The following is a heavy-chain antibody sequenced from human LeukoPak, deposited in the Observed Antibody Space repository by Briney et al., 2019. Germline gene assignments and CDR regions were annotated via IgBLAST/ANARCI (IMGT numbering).Heavy chain of an antibody. CDR2: IKQDGSEK. Sequence: GGSLRLSCAASGFTFSSCWMSWVRQAPGKGLEWVANIKQDGSEKYYVDSVKGRFTISRDNAKNSLYLQMNSLRAEDTAVYYCARVGVSIVVVPAANYYYYYMDVWGKGTTVTVSS. D-gene: IGHD2-2*01. CDR1: GFTFSSCW. CDR3: ARVGVSIVVVPAANYYYYYMDV. J-gene: IGHJ6*03. V-gene: IGHV3-7*01.